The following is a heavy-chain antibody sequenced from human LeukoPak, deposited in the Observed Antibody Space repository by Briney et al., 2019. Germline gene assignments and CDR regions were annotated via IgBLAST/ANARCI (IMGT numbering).Heavy chain of an antibody. V-gene: IGHV3-23*01. D-gene: IGHD3-16*02. J-gene: IGHJ4*02. CDR1: GFTFSSYA. CDR3: ATSPFMWDYVWGSYRYLGDN. Sequence: QTGGSLRLSCAASGFTFSSYAMSWVRQAPGKGLEWVSAISGSGGSTYYADSVKGRFTISRDNSKNTLYLQMNSLRAEDTAVYYCATSPFMWDYVWGSYRYLGDNWGQGTLVTVSS. CDR2: ISGSGGST.